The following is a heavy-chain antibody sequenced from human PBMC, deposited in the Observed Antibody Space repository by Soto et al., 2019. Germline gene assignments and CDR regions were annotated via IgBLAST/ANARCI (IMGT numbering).Heavy chain of an antibody. CDR3: AREYGGSRGFDY. J-gene: IGHJ4*01. V-gene: IGHV1-46*01. D-gene: IGHD1-26*01. CDR2: INTSADST. CDR1: GYTFTNYF. Sequence: ASVKVSCKTSGYTFTNYFIHWVRQAPGQGLEWMGKINTSADSTNYAQKFQSRVTVTRDTSTSTVYMELRSLRSEDTAVYFCAREYGGSRGFDYWG.